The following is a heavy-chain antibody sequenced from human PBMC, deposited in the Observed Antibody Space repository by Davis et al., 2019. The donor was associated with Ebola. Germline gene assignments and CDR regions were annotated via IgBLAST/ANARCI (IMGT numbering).Heavy chain of an antibody. CDR2: ISYDGSNK. J-gene: IGHJ6*03. V-gene: IGHV3-30*19. CDR3: ARDARVLRFLEWSPNYYYYMDV. Sequence: PGGSLRLSCAASGFTFSSYGMHWVRQAPGKGLEWVAVISYDGSNKYYADSVKGRFTISGDNSKNTLYLQMNSLRAEDTAVYYCARDARVLRFLEWSPNYYYYMDVWGKGTTVTVSS. D-gene: IGHD3-3*01. CDR1: GFTFSSYG.